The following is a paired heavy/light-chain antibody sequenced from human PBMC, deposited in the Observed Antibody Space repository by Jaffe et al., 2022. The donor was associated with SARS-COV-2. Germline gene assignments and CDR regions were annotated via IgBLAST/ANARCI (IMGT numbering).Light chain of an antibody. Sequence: DIQLTQSPSFLSASVGDRVTITCRASQGISRYLTWYQQKPGKAPKLLIYATSTLQSGVPSRFSGSGSGTEFTLTISSLQPEDFATYHCQHFDSYPLTFGGGTKVEI. CDR1: QGISRY. J-gene: IGKJ4*01. CDR3: QHFDSYPLT. V-gene: IGKV1-9*01. CDR2: ATS.
Heavy chain of an antibody. D-gene: IGHD4-4*01. J-gene: IGHJ6*02. CDR2: IYTSGET. Sequence: QLQLQESGPGLVKPSQTLSLTCTALVGSINDYEYYWNWVRQPAGQGLEWIGRIYTSGETNYNPSLKGRVTISIDTSKNQFSLKVASVTAADTAVYYCARAYRRDALDVWGQGTTVTVSS. V-gene: IGHV4-61*02. CDR3: ARAYRRDALDV. CDR1: VGSINDYEYY.